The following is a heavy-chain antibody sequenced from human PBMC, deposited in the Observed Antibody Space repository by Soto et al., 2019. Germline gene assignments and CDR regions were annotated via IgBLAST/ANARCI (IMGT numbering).Heavy chain of an antibody. CDR2: TYYNGNA. V-gene: IGHV4-39*01. Sequence: PSETLSLTCNVSGGSIDRSNYYWDWLRQPPRKGLECIGTTYYNGNAYYIPSLRSRVSMSVDTSKNHFSLKLISVTAADTVVYYCARHFVAVVIKGWGYWGQGKLVTVSS. J-gene: IGHJ4*02. CDR3: ARHFVAVVIKGWGY. D-gene: IGHD3-10*01. CDR1: GGSIDRSNYY.